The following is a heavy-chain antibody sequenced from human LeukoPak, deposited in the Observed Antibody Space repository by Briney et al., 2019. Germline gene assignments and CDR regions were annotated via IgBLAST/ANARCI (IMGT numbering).Heavy chain of an antibody. CDR1: GYTFTGYY. V-gene: IGHV1-2*02. CDR3: ASFGVRYFDWLSP. Sequence: GASVTVPCKASGYTFTGYYMHWVRPAPGQGLEWMGWINPNSGGTNYVQKFQGRVTMTRDTSISTAYMELSRLRSDDTAVYYCASFGVRYFDWLSPWGQGTLVTVSS. D-gene: IGHD3-9*01. J-gene: IGHJ5*02. CDR2: INPNSGGT.